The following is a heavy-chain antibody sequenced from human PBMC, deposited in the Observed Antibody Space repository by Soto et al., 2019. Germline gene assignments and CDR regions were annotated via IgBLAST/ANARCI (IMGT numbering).Heavy chain of an antibody. D-gene: IGHD3-3*01. V-gene: IGHV1-2*02. Sequence: ASVKVSCKASGYTFTGYYMHWVRQAPGQGLEWMGWINPNSGGTNYAQKFQGRVTMTRDTSISTAYMELNSLRVEDTAVYYCLVWSGYSLGHFQHWGQGTLVTVSS. CDR2: INPNSGGT. CDR3: LVWSGYSLGHFQH. J-gene: IGHJ1*01. CDR1: GYTFTGYY.